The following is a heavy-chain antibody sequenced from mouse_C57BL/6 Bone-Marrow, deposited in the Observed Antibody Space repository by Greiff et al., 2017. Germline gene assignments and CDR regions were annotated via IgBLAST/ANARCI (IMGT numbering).Heavy chain of an antibody. Sequence: EVKVEESGPGLVKPSQSLSLTCSVTGYSITSGYYWNWIRQFPGNKLEWMGYISYDGSNNYNPSLKNRISITRDTSKNQFFLKLNSVTTEDTATYYCARYGLFDYWGQGTTLTVSS. D-gene: IGHD1-2*01. V-gene: IGHV3-6*01. J-gene: IGHJ2*01. CDR2: ISYDGSN. CDR3: ARYGLFDY. CDR1: GYSITSGYY.